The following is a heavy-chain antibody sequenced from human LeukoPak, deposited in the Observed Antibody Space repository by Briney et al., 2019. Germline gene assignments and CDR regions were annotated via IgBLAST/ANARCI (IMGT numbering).Heavy chain of an antibody. Sequence: GGSLRLSCAASGFTFSSYWMHWVRQAPGKGLVWVSRINSDGSSTSYADSVKGRFTISRDNAKNTLYLQMNSLRAEDTAIYYCAKNGDRGAYCSGGSCYPYFYYMDVWGKGTTVTISS. CDR2: INSDGSST. V-gene: IGHV3-74*01. D-gene: IGHD2-15*01. CDR3: AKNGDRGAYCSGGSCYPYFYYMDV. CDR1: GFTFSSYW. J-gene: IGHJ6*03.